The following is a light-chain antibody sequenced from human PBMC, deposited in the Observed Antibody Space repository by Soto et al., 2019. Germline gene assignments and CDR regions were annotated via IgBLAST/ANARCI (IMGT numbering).Light chain of an antibody. CDR2: AAS. Sequence: DIQMTQSPSSLSASVGDRVTITCRASQGISNFLAWHQQKPGKVPKLLIYAASTLQTGVPSRFSGSGSGTDFTLTITSLQPEDGATYYCQKYNSAPWTFGQGTKVEIK. J-gene: IGKJ1*01. CDR3: QKYNSAPWT. V-gene: IGKV1-27*01. CDR1: QGISNF.